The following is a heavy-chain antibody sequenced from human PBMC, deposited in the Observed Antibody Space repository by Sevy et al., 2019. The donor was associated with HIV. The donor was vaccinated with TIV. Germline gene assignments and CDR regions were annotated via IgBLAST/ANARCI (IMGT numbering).Heavy chain of an antibody. V-gene: IGHV3-30*04. Sequence: GGSLRLSCAASGFTFSSYAMHWVRQAPGKGLEWVAVISYDGSNKYYADSVKGRFTISRDNSKNTLYLQMNSLRAEDTAGYYCARARYCSGGSCTAEYFQHWGQGTLVTVSS. J-gene: IGHJ1*01. CDR2: ISYDGSNK. D-gene: IGHD2-15*01. CDR3: ARARYCSGGSCTAEYFQH. CDR1: GFTFSSYA.